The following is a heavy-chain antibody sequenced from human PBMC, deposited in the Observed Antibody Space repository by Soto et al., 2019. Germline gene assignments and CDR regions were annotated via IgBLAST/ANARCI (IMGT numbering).Heavy chain of an antibody. D-gene: IGHD6-19*01. V-gene: IGHV3-23*01. CDR1: GFNFGDYT. Sequence: QLLESGGGLVQPGGSRRLSCAASGFNFGDYTMTWVRQAPGKGLVWISTISGGAGNSYYADVVKGRFTITRDNSKNTLYLQMNSLKGEDTALYYCAKETFGVGWTLDFWGQGTLVTVSS. J-gene: IGHJ4*02. CDR3: AKETFGVGWTLDF. CDR2: ISGGAGNS.